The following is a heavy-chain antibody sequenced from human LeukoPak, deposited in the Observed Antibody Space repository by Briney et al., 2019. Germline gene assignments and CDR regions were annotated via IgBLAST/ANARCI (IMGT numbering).Heavy chain of an antibody. D-gene: IGHD6-6*01. V-gene: IGHV3-74*01. CDR1: GFTFSSYW. Sequence: PGGSLRLSCAASGFTFSSYWMHWVRQAPGKGLVWVSRINSDGSSTSYADSVKGRFTISRDNAKNTLYLRMNSLRAEDTAVYYCARASPGAARPFQHWGQGTLVTVSS. J-gene: IGHJ1*01. CDR2: INSDGSST. CDR3: ARASPGAARPFQH.